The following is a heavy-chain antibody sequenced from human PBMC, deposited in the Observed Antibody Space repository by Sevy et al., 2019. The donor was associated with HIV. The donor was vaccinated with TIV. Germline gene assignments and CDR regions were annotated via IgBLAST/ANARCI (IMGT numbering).Heavy chain of an antibody. CDR3: AGARWIPHYYYGMDV. CDR1: GYSFTTYW. CDR2: IFPGDSDT. D-gene: IGHD2-2*03. Sequence: GESLKISCKGSGYSFTTYWIGWVRQMPGKGLEWMGIIFPGDSDTRYSPSCQGQVTISADNSISTAYLQWSSLKASDTAIYYCAGARWIPHYYYGMDVWGQGTTVTVSS. V-gene: IGHV5-51*01. J-gene: IGHJ6*02.